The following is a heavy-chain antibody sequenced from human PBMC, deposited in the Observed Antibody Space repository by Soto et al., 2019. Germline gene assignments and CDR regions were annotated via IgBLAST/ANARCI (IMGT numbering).Heavy chain of an antibody. D-gene: IGHD4-17*01. CDR2: ISSSSRYI. J-gene: IGHJ3*02. V-gene: IGHV3-21*01. CDR3: AREQNDYGDQTDAFDI. CDR1: GFTFSSYS. Sequence: EVQLVESGGGLVKPGGSLRLSCAASGFTFSSYSINWVRQAPGKGLEWVSSISSSSRYIYYADSVKGRFTSSRDNAKKSLYLQMNSLRAEDTAVYYCAREQNDYGDQTDAFDIWGQGTMVTVSS.